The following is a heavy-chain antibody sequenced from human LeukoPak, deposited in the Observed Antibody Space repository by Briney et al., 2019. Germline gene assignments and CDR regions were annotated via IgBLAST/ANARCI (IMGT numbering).Heavy chain of an antibody. CDR2: ISNDGGGT. V-gene: IGHV3-23*01. D-gene: IGHD3-22*01. J-gene: IGHJ5*02. CDR1: GFIFNNFG. Sequence: GGSLRLSCTASGFIFNNFGLRWVRQAPGKGLNWVSAISNDGGGTTYADFVKGRFTISRDNSKNTLFLQMNSLRAEDTALYYCAKGSSGYFADLWGQGTLVTVSS. CDR3: AKGSSGYFADL.